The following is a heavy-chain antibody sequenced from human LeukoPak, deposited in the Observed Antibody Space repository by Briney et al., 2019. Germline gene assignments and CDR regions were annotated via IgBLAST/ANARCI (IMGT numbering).Heavy chain of an antibody. J-gene: IGHJ6*02. CDR1: GYTFTGYY. CDR3: ARGITGTTYYGMDV. Sequence: ASVKVSCKASGYTFTGYYMHWVRQAPGQGLEWMGWINPNSGGTNYAQKFQGWVTMTRDTSISTAYMELSRLRSDDTAVYYCARGITGTTYYGMDVWGQGTTVTVSS. D-gene: IGHD1-7*01. V-gene: IGHV1-2*04. CDR2: INPNSGGT.